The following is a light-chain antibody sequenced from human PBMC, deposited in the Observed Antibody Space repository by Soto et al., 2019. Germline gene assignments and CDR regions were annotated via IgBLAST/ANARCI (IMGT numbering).Light chain of an antibody. Sequence: QSVLTQPPSASGTPGQRVTISCSGSSSNIGKNSVYWYQQLPGTAPKLLIYKNDQRPSGVPDRFSGSKSGTSASLAISGLRSEDESDYYCAAWDDSMRAYVFGIRTKVTV. CDR2: KND. CDR1: SSNIGKNS. J-gene: IGLJ1*01. V-gene: IGLV1-47*01. CDR3: AAWDDSMRAYV.